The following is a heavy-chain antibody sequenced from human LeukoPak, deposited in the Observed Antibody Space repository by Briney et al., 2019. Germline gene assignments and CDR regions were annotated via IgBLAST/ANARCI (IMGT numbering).Heavy chain of an antibody. CDR2: IYYSGST. CDR3: STYNWNDSDAFDI. CDR1: GGSISSYY. Sequence: SETLSLTCTVSGGSISSYYWSWIRQPPGKGLEWIGYIYYSGSTNYNPSLKSRVTISVDTSKNQFSLKLSSMTAADTAVYYCSTYNWNDSDAFDIWGQGTMVTVSS. V-gene: IGHV4-59*01. J-gene: IGHJ3*02. D-gene: IGHD1-20*01.